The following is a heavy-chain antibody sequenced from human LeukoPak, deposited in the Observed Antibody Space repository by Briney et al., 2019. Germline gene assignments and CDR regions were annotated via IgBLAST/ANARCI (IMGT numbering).Heavy chain of an antibody. V-gene: IGHV1-69*05. CDR2: IIPIFGTA. Sequence: SVKVSCKASGGTFSSYAISWVRQAPGQGLEWMGGIIPIFGTANYAQKFQGRVTITTDESTSTAYMELSSLRSEDTAVYYCASPYYYDSSGYQRAHWYSDLWGRGTLVTVSS. D-gene: IGHD3-22*01. J-gene: IGHJ2*01. CDR1: GGTFSSYA. CDR3: ASPYYYDSSGYQRAHWYSDL.